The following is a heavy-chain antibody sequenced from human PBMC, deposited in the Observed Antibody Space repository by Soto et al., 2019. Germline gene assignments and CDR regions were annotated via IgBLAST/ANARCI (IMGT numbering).Heavy chain of an antibody. CDR1: GFSISSYY. CDR3: ARVRGNQLLGWFDP. CDR2: IYYSGST. V-gene: IGHV4-59*12. D-gene: IGHD2-2*01. Sequence: PSETLSLSCPVSGFSISSYYWSWMREAPGKGLEWIGYIYYSGSTNYNPSLKSRVTISVDTSKNQFSLKLTSVTAADTAVYYCARVRGNQLLGWFDPWGQGTLVTVSS. J-gene: IGHJ5*02.